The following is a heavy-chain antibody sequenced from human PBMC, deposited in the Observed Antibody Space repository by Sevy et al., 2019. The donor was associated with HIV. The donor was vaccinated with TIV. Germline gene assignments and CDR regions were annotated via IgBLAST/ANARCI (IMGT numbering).Heavy chain of an antibody. V-gene: IGHV3-23*01. CDR3: AKGSYDFWSSFYRFDY. J-gene: IGHJ4*02. CDR2: KSGSGGST. CDR1: GFTFTSHA. Sequence: GGSLRLSCVASGFTFTSHAMSWVRQAPGKGLEWASAKSGSGGSTYYADSVKGRFTISRDDSKNTLYLQMNSLRAEDTAMYYCAKGSYDFWSSFYRFDYWGQGTLVTVSS. D-gene: IGHD3-3*01.